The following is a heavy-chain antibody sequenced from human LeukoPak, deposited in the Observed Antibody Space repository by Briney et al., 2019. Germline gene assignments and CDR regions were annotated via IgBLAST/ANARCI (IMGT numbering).Heavy chain of an antibody. CDR3: ARDGLFPAFDAFDI. D-gene: IGHD2-21*01. CDR1: GFTFSIYW. CDR2: IKQDGSEK. Sequence: GGSLRLSCAASGFTFSIYWMSWVRQAPGKGRECVANIKQDGSEKYYVDSVKGRFTISRDNAKNSLYLQMNSLRAEDTAVYYCARDGLFPAFDAFDIWGQGTMVTVSS. J-gene: IGHJ3*02. V-gene: IGHV3-7*01.